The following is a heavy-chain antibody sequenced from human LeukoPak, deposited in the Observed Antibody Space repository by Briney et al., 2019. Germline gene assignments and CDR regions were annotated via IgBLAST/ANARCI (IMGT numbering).Heavy chain of an antibody. CDR1: GGSISSGGYY. D-gene: IGHD6-6*01. V-gene: IGHV4-30-2*01. CDR3: ARDSSSSPGGSADYYYYMDV. Sequence: SEALSLTCTVSGGSISSGGYYWSWIRQPPGKGLEWIGYIYHSGSTYYNPSLKSRVTISVDRSKNQFSLKLSSVTAADTAVYYCARDSSSSPGGSADYYYYMDVWGKGTTVTVSS. CDR2: IYHSGST. J-gene: IGHJ6*03.